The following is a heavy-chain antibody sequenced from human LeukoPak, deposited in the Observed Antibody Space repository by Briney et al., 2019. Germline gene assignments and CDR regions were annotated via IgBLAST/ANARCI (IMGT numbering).Heavy chain of an antibody. CDR2: ILTDGNNR. J-gene: IGHJ4*02. V-gene: IGHV3-30-3*01. Sequence: GGSLRLSCVASGFTFGKYSMHWVRQAPGKGLEWVSSILTDGNNRHHADSVKGRFTISRDTSENTLYLQMNSLRPEDAAIYYCARDSLRGDYESPTGYWGQGTLVSVSS. D-gene: IGHD4-17*01. CDR3: ARDSLRGDYESPTGY. CDR1: GFTFGKYS.